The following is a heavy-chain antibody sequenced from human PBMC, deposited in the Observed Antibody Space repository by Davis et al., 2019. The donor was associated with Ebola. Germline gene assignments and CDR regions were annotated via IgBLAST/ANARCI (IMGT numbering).Heavy chain of an antibody. CDR2: ISANNGNT. D-gene: IGHD3-9*01. Sequence: AASVKVSCKTSGYTFTNYGISWVRQAPGQGLEWMGWISANNGNTNNAQKFQGRVTMTTDTSTSTAYMEVKSLRSDDTAVYYCARDTRYFEYIISRDTEFDYWGQGTLVTVSS. CDR3: ARDTRYFEYIISRDTEFDY. V-gene: IGHV1-18*04. CDR1: GYTFTNYG. J-gene: IGHJ4*02.